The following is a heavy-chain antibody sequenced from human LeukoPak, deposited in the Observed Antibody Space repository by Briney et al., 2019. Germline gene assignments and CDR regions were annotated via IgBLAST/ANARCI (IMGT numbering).Heavy chain of an antibody. Sequence: SETLSLTCTVSGGPISSGSYYWSWIRQPAGKGLEWIGRIYTSGSTNYNPSLKSRVTISVDTSKNQFSLKLSSVTAADTAVYYCARSSGIAVAGTIDYWGQGTLVTVSS. CDR1: GGPISSGSYY. CDR3: ARSSGIAVAGTIDY. J-gene: IGHJ4*02. D-gene: IGHD6-19*01. V-gene: IGHV4-61*02. CDR2: IYTSGST.